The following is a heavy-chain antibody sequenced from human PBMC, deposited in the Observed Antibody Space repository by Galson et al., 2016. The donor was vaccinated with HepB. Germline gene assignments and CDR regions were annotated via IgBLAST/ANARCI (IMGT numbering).Heavy chain of an antibody. CDR1: GYSFTSYW. J-gene: IGHJ2*01. D-gene: IGHD3-16*02. CDR3: VSRKGLLLGESSLHYWYFDL. V-gene: IGHV5-51*01. CDR2: IYPGDSDI. Sequence: QSGAEVKKPGESLKISCKGSGYSFTSYWVGWVRQMPGKGLEWMGIIYPGDSDIRYSPSFQGQVTISADKSITTAYLQWSSLKASDTAMYYCVSRKGLLLGESSLHYWYFDLWGRGTLVTGSS.